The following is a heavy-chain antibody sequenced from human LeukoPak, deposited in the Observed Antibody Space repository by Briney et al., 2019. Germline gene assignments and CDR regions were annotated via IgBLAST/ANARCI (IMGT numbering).Heavy chain of an antibody. V-gene: IGHV3-9*01. D-gene: IGHD3-10*01. Sequence: QPGGSLRLSCAASGFTFDDYAMHWVRQAPGKGLEWVSGISWNSGSIGYADSVKGRFTISRDNAKNSLYLQMNSLRAEDTALYYCAKGPTYYYGSGSYYDYWGQGTLVTVSS. J-gene: IGHJ4*02. CDR1: GFTFDDYA. CDR2: ISWNSGSI. CDR3: AKGPTYYYGSGSYYDY.